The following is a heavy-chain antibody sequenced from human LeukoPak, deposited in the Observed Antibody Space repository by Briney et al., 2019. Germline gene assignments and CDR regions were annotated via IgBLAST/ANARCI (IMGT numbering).Heavy chain of an antibody. V-gene: IGHV4-34*12. Sequence: SETLSLTCAAYGGTFTGYYWTWIRQPPGKTLEWIGEIIHSGTTNYNAALESRVTMSIDTSKRQVSLRLTSVTAADTAVYYCARAAIVGYSTDWRPFDRWGQGTLVTVSS. D-gene: IGHD6-19*01. CDR3: ARAAIVGYSTDWRPFDR. CDR2: IIHSGTT. J-gene: IGHJ4*02. CDR1: GGTFTGYY.